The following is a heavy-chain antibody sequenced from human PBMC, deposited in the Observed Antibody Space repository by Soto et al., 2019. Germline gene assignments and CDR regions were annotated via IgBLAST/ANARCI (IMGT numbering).Heavy chain of an antibody. J-gene: IGHJ3*02. CDR3: ARAARRTFDI. CDR2: INHSGST. CDR1: GGSFSGYY. D-gene: IGHD6-6*01. Sequence: SETLSLTCAVYGGSFSGYYWSWIRQPPGKGLEWIGEINHSGSTNYNPSLKSRVTISVDTSKNQFSLKLSPVTAAATPVCYCARAARRTFDIWGQGTRGTRSS. V-gene: IGHV4-34*01.